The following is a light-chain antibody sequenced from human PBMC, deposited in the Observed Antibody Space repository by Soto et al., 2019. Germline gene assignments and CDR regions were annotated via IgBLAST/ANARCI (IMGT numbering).Light chain of an antibody. J-gene: IGKJ3*01. CDR1: QDISNH. Sequence: DIQMTQSPSSLSASIGDRVTITCQANQDISNHLNWYQHKPGKAPKVLIYDASKLETGVPSRFSGSGSGTDFTFTISSLQSEDIATYYCQQYDHLFTFGPGTKVEIK. CDR2: DAS. CDR3: QQYDHLFT. V-gene: IGKV1-33*01.